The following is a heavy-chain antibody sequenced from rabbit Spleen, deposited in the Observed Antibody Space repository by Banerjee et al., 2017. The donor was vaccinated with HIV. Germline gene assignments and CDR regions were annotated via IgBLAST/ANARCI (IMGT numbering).Heavy chain of an antibody. V-gene: IGHV1S40*01. CDR1: GFTISSSEW. D-gene: IGHD6-1*01. J-gene: IGHJ3*01. CDR3: ARSVGYATELDL. CDR2: IRINSGRT. Sequence: QSLEESGGGLVKPGASLTLTCTASGFTISSSEWMYWVRQAPGKGLELIGCIRINSGRTYYANWAKGRFTISKTSSTVDLKMTSLTAADTATYFCARSVGYATELDLWGQGTLVTVS.